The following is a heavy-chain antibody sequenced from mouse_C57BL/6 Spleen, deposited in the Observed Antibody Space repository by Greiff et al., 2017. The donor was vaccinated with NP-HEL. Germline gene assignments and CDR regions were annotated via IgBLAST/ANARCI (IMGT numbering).Heavy chain of an antibody. V-gene: IGHV3-6*01. CDR1: GYSITSGYY. D-gene: IGHD2-2*01. CDR3: ARKIYYGYDGYFDY. Sequence: EVQLQQSGPGLVKPSPSLSLTCSVTGYSITSGYYWNWIRQFPGNKLEWMGYISYDGSNNYNPSLKNRISITRDTSKNQFFLKLNSVTTEDTATYYCARKIYYGYDGYFDYWGQGTTLTVSS. CDR2: ISYDGSN. J-gene: IGHJ2*01.